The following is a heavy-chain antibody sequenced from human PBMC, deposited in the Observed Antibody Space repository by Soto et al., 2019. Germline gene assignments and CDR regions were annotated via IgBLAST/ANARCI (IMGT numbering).Heavy chain of an antibody. J-gene: IGHJ4*02. CDR3: AKALRLYYYDSSGYYFDY. CDR1: GFTFSSYA. V-gene: IGHV3-23*04. Sequence: VQLVESGGGVVQPGRSLRLSCAASGFTFSSYAMSWVRQAPGKGLEWVSAISGSGGSTYYADSVKGRFTISRDNSKNTLYLQMNSLRAEDTAVYYCAKALRLYYYDSSGYYFDYWGQGTLVTVSS. CDR2: ISGSGGST. D-gene: IGHD3-22*01.